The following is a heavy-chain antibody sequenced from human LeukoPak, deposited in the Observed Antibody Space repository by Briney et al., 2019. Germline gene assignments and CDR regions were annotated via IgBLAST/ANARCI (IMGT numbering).Heavy chain of an antibody. CDR2: ISHDGSNK. CDR1: GFTFSSYA. Sequence: GGSLRLSCAASGFTFSSYAMHWVRQAPGKGLEWVAVISHDGSNKYYADSVKGRFTISRDNSKNTLYLQMNSLRAEDTAVYYCARVSRSSGPLDYWGQGTLVTVSS. CDR3: ARVSRSSGPLDY. J-gene: IGHJ4*02. V-gene: IGHV3-30-3*01. D-gene: IGHD6-19*01.